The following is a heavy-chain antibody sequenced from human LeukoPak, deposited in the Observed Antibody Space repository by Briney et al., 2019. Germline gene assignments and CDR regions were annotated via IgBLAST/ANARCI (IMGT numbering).Heavy chain of an antibody. V-gene: IGHV3-74*01. D-gene: IGHD2-21*01. CDR3: ARDCVEFYNWFDP. Sequence: GGSLRLSCAASGFSFSNYWMHWVRQAPGKGLVWVSRINSDGSSTTYADSVKGRFTISRDNAKNTLYLQMNSLRAEDTAVYYCARDCVEFYNWFDPWGQGTLVTVSS. J-gene: IGHJ5*01. CDR2: INSDGSST. CDR1: GFSFSNYW.